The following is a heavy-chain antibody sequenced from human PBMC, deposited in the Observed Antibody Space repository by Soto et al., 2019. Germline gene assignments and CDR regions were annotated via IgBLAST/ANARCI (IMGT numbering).Heavy chain of an antibody. CDR3: ASLILSNPTGYYSRLTIGGYFDY. CDR2: IYYSGST. J-gene: IGHJ4*02. D-gene: IGHD3-9*01. Sequence: SETLSLTCTVSGGSISSSSYYWGWIRQPPGKGLERIGSIYYSGSTYYNPSLKSRVTISVDTSKNQFSLKLSSVTAADTAVYYCASLILSNPTGYYSRLTIGGYFDYWGQGTLVTVSP. CDR1: GGSISSSSYY. V-gene: IGHV4-39*01.